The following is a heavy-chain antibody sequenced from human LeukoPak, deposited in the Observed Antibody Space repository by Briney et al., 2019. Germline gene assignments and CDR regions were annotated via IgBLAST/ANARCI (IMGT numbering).Heavy chain of an antibody. V-gene: IGHV1-2*06. CDR1: RYTFTGYY. D-gene: IGHD3-22*01. Sequence: GASVKVSCKASRYTFTGYYMHWVRQAPGQGLEWMGRINPNSGGTNYAQKFQGRVTMTRHTSVSTAYMELGRLRSDDTAVYYCARGDSSGYSLYSGQGTLVTASS. CDR3: ARGDSSGYSLY. CDR2: INPNSGGT. J-gene: IGHJ4*02.